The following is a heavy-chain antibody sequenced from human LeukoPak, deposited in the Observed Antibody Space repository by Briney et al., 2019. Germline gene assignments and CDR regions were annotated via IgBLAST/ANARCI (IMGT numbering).Heavy chain of an antibody. CDR2: FTTYNGNT. V-gene: IGHV1-18*01. Sequence: EASVKVSCKTSGYTFTDFGINWVRQSPGQELEWMGRFTTYNGNTNYAQKFQGRVTMTTDTSTTTAYLEVTSLRSDDTAVYYCARDSSGFYYVHWGQGTLVTVSS. J-gene: IGHJ4*02. CDR1: GYTFTDFG. D-gene: IGHD3-22*01. CDR3: ARDSSGFYYVH.